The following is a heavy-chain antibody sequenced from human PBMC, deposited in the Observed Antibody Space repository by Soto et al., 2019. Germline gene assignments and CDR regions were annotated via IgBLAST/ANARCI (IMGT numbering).Heavy chain of an antibody. J-gene: IGHJ4*02. D-gene: IGHD2-8*02. CDR3: ARDKITGLFDY. CDR1: GGSFSGYS. CDR2: INHSGST. Sequence: TLSLTFAVYGGSFSGYSWTWIRQPPGTGLEWIGEINHSGSTNYNPSLKSRVTISVDTSKNQFSLKLTSVTAADTAVYYCARDKITGLFDYWGQGTLVTAPQ. V-gene: IGHV4-34*01.